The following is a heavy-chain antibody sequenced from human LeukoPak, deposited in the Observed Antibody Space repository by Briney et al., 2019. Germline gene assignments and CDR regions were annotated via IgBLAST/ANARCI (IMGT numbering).Heavy chain of an antibody. V-gene: IGHV3-15*01. Sequence: GGSLRLSCAASGFTFSNAWMSWVRQAPGKGLEWVGRIKSKTDGGTTDYAAPVKGRFTISRDDSKNTLYLQMSSLKTEDTAVYYCTTTYPARIAAAGKAPYFDYWGQGTLVTVSS. CDR3: TTTYPARIAAAGKAPYFDY. D-gene: IGHD6-13*01. J-gene: IGHJ4*02. CDR1: GFTFSNAW. CDR2: IKSKTDGGTT.